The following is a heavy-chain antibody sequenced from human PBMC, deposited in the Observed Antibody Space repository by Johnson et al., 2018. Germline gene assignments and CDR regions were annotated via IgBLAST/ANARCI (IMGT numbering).Heavy chain of an antibody. J-gene: IGHJ3*02. Sequence: QVQLVQSGGGVVQPGRSLRVSCAASGFTLSSYGMHWVRQAPGKGLAWVAVISYDGRNNYYGDSVRGRFTISRDKSKNTLYWEMSRLRAEDMAVYHCAKDKGRQWLDDAFDIWCQGTMVSVSS. CDR3: AKDKGRQWLDDAFDI. CDR2: ISYDGRNN. V-gene: IGHV3-30*18. D-gene: IGHD6-19*01. CDR1: GFTLSSYG.